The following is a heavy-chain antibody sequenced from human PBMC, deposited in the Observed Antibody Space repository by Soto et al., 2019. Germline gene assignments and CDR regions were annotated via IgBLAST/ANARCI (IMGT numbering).Heavy chain of an antibody. CDR2: ISGSGGST. D-gene: IGHD6-13*01. CDR3: AKQPAAAAGQGVNWFDP. CDR1: GFTLRTYA. J-gene: IGHJ5*02. V-gene: IGHV3-23*01. Sequence: EVQLLESGGGLVQPGGSLRLSCAASGFTLRTYAMSWVRQAPGKGLEWVSAISGSGGSTYYADSVKGRFTISRDNSKNTLYLQINSLRAEDTAIYYCAKQPAAAAGQGVNWFDPWGQGTLVTVSS.